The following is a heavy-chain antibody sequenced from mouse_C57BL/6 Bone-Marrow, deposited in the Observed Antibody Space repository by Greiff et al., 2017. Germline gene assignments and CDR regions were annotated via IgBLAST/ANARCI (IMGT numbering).Heavy chain of an antibody. CDR3: ARGVSHYYAMDD. CDR2: IYPGSGNT. CDR1: GYTFTDYY. V-gene: IGHV1-76*01. Sequence: QVQLQQSGAELVRPGASVKLSCKASGYTFTDYYINWVKQRPGQGLEWIARIYPGSGNTYYNEKFKGKATLTAEKSSSTAYMQLSSLTSEDSAVXFCARGVSHYYAMDDWGQGTSVTVSS. J-gene: IGHJ4*01.